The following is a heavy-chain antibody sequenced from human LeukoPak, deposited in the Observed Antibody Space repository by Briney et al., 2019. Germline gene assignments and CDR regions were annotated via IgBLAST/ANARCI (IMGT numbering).Heavy chain of an antibody. CDR2: VDYSGST. V-gene: IGHV4-59*08. J-gene: IGHJ5*01. CDR3: ARQRFWGFDS. D-gene: IGHD3-16*01. Sequence: SETLSLTCAVYGGSFSGYYWSWIRQPPGKGLEWIGYVDYSGSTNYNPSLKSRVTISVDTSKNQFSLKLSSVSAADTAVYYCARQRFWGFDSWGQGTLVTVSS. CDR1: GGSFSGYY.